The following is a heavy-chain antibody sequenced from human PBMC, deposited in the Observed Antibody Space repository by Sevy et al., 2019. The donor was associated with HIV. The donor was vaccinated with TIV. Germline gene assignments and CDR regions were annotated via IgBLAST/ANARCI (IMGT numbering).Heavy chain of an antibody. J-gene: IGHJ3*02. V-gene: IGHV3-72*01. CDR3: ITDETGKSTRWTFDI. CDR2: TRDKGNSYTT. Sequence: GGSLRLSCAVSGITSSDHYMEWARQAPGKGLEWIGRTRDKGNSYTTEYAASVKGRFTISRDESRNSMYLQMNSLKTEYCAVYYCITDETGKSTRWTFDIWGQGTLVTVSS. CDR1: GITSSDHY. D-gene: IGHD1-20*01.